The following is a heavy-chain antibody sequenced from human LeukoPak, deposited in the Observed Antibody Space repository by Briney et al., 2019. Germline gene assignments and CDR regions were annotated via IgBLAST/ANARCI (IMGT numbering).Heavy chain of an antibody. CDR1: GDSISSSSYY. J-gene: IGHJ6*03. Sequence: PSETLSLTCTVSGDSISSSSYYWGWIRQPPGKGLEWIGSIYYSGSTYYNPSLKSRVTISVDTSKNQFSLKLSSVTAADTAVYYCARSRYYESSMDVWGKGTTVTVSS. D-gene: IGHD3-3*01. CDR2: IYYSGST. CDR3: ARSRYYESSMDV. V-gene: IGHV4-39*01.